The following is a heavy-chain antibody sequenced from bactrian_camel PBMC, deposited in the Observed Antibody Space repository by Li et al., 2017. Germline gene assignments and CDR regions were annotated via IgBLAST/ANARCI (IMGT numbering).Heavy chain of an antibody. D-gene: IGHD4*01. V-gene: IGHV3S53*01. CDR3: AAARFARYYSDYAANPQRYNF. Sequence: VQLVESGGGSVQAGGSLRLSCAASGYTYCMGWFRQAPGKEREGFAAIDSDGNIKYADSVVGRFTISQDNAKNTVYLQMNNLEPDDTAMYYCAAARFARYYSDYAANPQRYNFWGQGTQVTVS. J-gene: IGHJ4*01. CDR2: IDSDGNI. CDR1: GYTYC.